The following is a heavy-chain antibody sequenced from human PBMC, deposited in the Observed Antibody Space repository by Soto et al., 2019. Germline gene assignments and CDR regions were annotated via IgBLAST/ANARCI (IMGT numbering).Heavy chain of an antibody. J-gene: IGHJ6*02. V-gene: IGHV4-34*01. CDR1: GGSISSGGYS. D-gene: IGHD3-10*01. Sequence: PSETLSLTCAVSGGSISSGGYSWSWIRQPPGKGLEWIGEINHSGSTNYNPSLKSRVTISVDTSKNQFSLKLSSVTAADTAVYYCARIRSPYYGSGRYYGMDVWGQGTTVTVSS. CDR2: INHSGST. CDR3: ARIRSPYYGSGRYYGMDV.